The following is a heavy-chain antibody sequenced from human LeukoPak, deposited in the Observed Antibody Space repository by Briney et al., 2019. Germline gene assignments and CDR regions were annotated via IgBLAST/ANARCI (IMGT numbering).Heavy chain of an antibody. CDR1: GFTVSSNY. V-gene: IGHV3-53*01. CDR3: ARGWTILGVVSYYYYGMDV. Sequence: GGSLRLSCAASGFTVSSNYMSWVRQAPGKGLEWVSVIYSGGSTHYADSVKGRFTISRDNSKNTLYLQMNSLRAEDTAVYYCARGWTILGVVSYYYYGMDVWGQGTTVTVSS. D-gene: IGHD3-3*01. J-gene: IGHJ6*02. CDR2: IYSGGST.